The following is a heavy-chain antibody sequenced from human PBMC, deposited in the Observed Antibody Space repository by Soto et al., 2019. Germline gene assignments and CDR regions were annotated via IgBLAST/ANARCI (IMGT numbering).Heavy chain of an antibody. Sequence: GGSLRLSCAASGFTFSNAWMSWVRQAPGKGLEWVGRIKSKTDGGTTDYAAPVKGRFTISRDDSKNTLYLQMNSLKTEDTAVYYCTTTSSPVVPAAHNLPEDYYYYMDVWGKGTTVTVSS. V-gene: IGHV3-15*01. CDR1: GFTFSNAW. CDR2: IKSKTDGGTT. D-gene: IGHD2-2*01. CDR3: TTTSSPVVPAAHNLPEDYYYYMDV. J-gene: IGHJ6*03.